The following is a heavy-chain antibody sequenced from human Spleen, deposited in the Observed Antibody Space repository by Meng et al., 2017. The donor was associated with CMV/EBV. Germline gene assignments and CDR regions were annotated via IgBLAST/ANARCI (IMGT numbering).Heavy chain of an antibody. D-gene: IGHD2-2*01. CDR3: ARDYMRPSENWLDP. CDR1: SISSGDSY. Sequence: SISSGDSYGSWIRQPPGKGLEWIGYIYYSGTTYYNPSLTSLKSRATISVDTSKNQFSLKLRSVTAADTAVYYCARDYMRPSENWLDPWGQGTLVTVSS. V-gene: IGHV4-30-4*08. J-gene: IGHJ5*02. CDR2: IYYSGTT.